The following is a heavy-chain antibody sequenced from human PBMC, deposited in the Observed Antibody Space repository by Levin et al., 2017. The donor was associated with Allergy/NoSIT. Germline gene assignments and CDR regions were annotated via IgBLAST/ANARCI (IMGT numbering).Heavy chain of an antibody. CDR2: ISSSSTYT. CDR3: AKGDGDS. V-gene: IGHV3-21*01. J-gene: IGHJ4*02. Sequence: PGGSLRLSCAASGFTFSSYIMNWVRQAPGKGLEWVSSISSSSTYTYYADSVKGRFTISRDNAKNSLFLQMNSLRAEDTAVYYCAKGDGDSWGQGTLVTVSS. CDR1: GFTFSSYI.